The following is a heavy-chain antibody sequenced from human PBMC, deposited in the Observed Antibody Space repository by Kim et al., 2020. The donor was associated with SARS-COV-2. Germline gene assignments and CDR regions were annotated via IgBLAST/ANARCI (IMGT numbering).Heavy chain of an antibody. CDR2: IYYSGST. V-gene: IGHV4-39*07. D-gene: IGHD3-3*01. Sequence: SETLSLTCTVSGGSISSSSYYWGWIRQPPGKGLEWIGSIYYSGSTYYNPSLKSRVTISVDTSKNQFSLKLSSVTAADTAVYYCARDMQRRIFGVTQQVAFDIWGQGTMVTVSS. J-gene: IGHJ3*02. CDR1: GGSISSSSYY. CDR3: ARDMQRRIFGVTQQVAFDI.